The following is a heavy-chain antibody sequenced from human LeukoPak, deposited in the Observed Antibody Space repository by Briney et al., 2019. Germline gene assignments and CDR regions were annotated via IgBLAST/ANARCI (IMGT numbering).Heavy chain of an antibody. V-gene: IGHV1-69*06. CDR3: ASGGMTTVTNWFDP. CDR2: IIPIFGTA. J-gene: IGHJ5*02. CDR1: GGTFSSYA. Sequence: SVKVSCKASGGTFSSYAISWVRQAPGQGLEWMGGIIPIFGTANYAQKFQGRVTITADKSTSTAYMELSSLRSEDTAVYYCASGGMTTVTNWFDPWGQGTLVTVSS. D-gene: IGHD4-11*01.